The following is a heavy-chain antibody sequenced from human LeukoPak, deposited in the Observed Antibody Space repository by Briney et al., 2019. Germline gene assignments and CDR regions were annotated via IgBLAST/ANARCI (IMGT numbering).Heavy chain of an antibody. V-gene: IGHV3-23*01. J-gene: IGHJ4*02. CDR2: SSGGGET. CDR3: AKANWVSNADAVW. CDR1: GFSFTNYA. Sequence: GGSLRLSCVASGFSFTNYAMSGVRQAPARGPEWVSSSSGGGETFYADSVKGRSTLSRDDSRNTVYLQLNNLRVEDTAIYYCAKANWVSNADAVWWGQGTRVTVSS. D-gene: IGHD1-1*01.